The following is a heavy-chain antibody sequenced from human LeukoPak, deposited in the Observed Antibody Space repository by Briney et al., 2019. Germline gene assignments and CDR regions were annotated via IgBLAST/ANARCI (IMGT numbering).Heavy chain of an antibody. CDR3: ARDSGSYTYGDY. V-gene: IGHV4-38-2*02. Sequence: SETLSLTCTVSGYSIRSGYYWGWVRQPPGKGLESIGNMYHSGSSYYNPSLKSRVTISVDTSKNQFSLKLSSVTAADTAVYYCARDSGSYTYGDYWGQGTLVTVSS. J-gene: IGHJ4*02. CDR2: MYHSGSS. D-gene: IGHD1-26*01. CDR1: GYSIRSGYY.